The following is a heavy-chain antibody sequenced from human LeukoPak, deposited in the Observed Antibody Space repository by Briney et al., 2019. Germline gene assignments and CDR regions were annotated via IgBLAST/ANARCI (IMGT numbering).Heavy chain of an antibody. D-gene: IGHD3-10*01. CDR2: IYHSGST. CDR1: GGSISSGGYS. J-gene: IGHJ5*02. CDR3: ARGRTYGSGSRGWFDP. Sequence: SQTLSLTCAVSGGSISSGGYSWSWIRQPPGKGLEWIGYIYHSGSTYYNPSLKNRVTISVDRSKNQFSLKLSSVTAADTAVYYCARGRTYGSGSRGWFDPWGQGTLVTVSS. V-gene: IGHV4-30-2*01.